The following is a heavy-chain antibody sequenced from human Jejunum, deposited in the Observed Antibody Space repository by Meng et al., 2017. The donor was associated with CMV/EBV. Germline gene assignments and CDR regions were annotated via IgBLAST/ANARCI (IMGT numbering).Heavy chain of an antibody. J-gene: IGHJ4*02. D-gene: IGHD4-17*01. CDR3: TTLYGDSIS. CDR1: GDSISSGRHF. Sequence: PLEGSGQGPGKPPETLSPTCTVPGDSISSGRHFWGWIRQAPGKGLEWIGEIYHSGRTNYNPSVKSRVSMSVDKSQNHFSLRLSSVTAADTAVYYCTTLYGDSISWGQGTLVTVSS. V-gene: IGHV4-39*07. CDR2: IYHSGRT.